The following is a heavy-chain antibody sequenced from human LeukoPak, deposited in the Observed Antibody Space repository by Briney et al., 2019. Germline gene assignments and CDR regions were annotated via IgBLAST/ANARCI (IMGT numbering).Heavy chain of an antibody. J-gene: IGHJ5*02. CDR3: TRDAEISGYTWYNWFDP. D-gene: IGHD3-22*01. V-gene: IGHV4-59*01. Sequence: ASETLSLTCSVSGDSISSYYWSWIRQPPGKGLEWIGYIYYSGATKYNPSLESRVTISVDTSKSQFSLQLSSVTAADTAVYYCTRDAEISGYTWYNWFDPWGQGILVTVSS. CDR2: IYYSGAT. CDR1: GDSISSYY.